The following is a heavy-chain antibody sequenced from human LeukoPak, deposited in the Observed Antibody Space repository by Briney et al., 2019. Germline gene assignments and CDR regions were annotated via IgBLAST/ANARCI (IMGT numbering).Heavy chain of an antibody. J-gene: IGHJ4*02. CDR1: GYNFTTYW. CDR2: IDVGDSDT. D-gene: IGHD3-22*01. CDR3: ARSYYSDSSGYFSPYSY. Sequence: GESLKISCQGSGYNFTTYWMAWVRQVPGKGLEWMGIIDVGDSDTRYSPSFQGQVTISADKSITTAYLHWSSLKASDTAMYYCARSYYSDSSGYFSPYSYWGQGTLVTVSS. V-gene: IGHV5-51*01.